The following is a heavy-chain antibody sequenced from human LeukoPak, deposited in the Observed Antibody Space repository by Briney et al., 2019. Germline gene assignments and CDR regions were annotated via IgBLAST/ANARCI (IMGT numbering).Heavy chain of an antibody. V-gene: IGHV3-23*01. D-gene: IGHD3-3*01. CDR1: GFTFSSYA. CDR2: ISGSGGST. J-gene: IGHJ6*03. Sequence: GSLRLSCAASGFTFSSYAMSWVRQAPGKGLEWVSAISGSGGSTYYADSVKGRFTISRDNSKNTLYLQMNSLRAEDTAVYYCAKNSRYYDFWSGYAYMDVWGKGTTVTVSS. CDR3: AKNSRYYDFWSGYAYMDV.